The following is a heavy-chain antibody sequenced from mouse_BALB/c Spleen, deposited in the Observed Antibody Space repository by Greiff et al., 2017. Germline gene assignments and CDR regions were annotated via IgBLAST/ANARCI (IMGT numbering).Heavy chain of an antibody. V-gene: IGHV1-7*01. J-gene: IGHJ3*01. CDR2: INPSTGYT. CDR1: GYTFTSYW. Sequence: VKLMESGAELAKPGASVKMSCKASGYTFTSYWMHWVKQRPGQGLEWIGYINPSTGYTEYNQKFKDKATLTADKSSSTAYMQLSSLTSEDSAVYYCARSDRYDGAWFAYWGQGTLVTVSA. D-gene: IGHD2-14*01. CDR3: ARSDRYDGAWFAY.